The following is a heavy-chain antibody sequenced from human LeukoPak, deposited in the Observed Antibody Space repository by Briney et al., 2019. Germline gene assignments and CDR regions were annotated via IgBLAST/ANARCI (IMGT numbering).Heavy chain of an antibody. CDR2: IYYSGST. D-gene: IGHD5-18*01. J-gene: IGHJ6*03. CDR3: AREKGYSYGFRLRDYYYMDV. V-gene: IGHV4-31*02. Sequence: XXXGXXXWXXIRQHPGKGLEWIVYIYYSGSTYYNPSLKSRVTISVDTSKNQFSLKLSSVTAADTAVYYCAREKGYSYGFRLRDYYYMDVWGKGTTVTVSS. CDR1: XXXGXXX.